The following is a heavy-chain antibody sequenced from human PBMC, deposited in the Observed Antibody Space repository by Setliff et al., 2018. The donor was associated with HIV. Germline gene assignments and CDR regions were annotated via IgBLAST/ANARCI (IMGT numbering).Heavy chain of an antibody. CDR2: IFSSGST. Sequence: SETLSLTCTVSGGSISSYYWSWIRQPAGKGLEWIGRIFSSGSTSYNSSLKSRVTMSVDTSKNQFSLRLTSVTAADTAVYYCARHRDPPGTSWIYYYYYMDLWGEGATVTVSS. D-gene: IGHD6-13*01. CDR1: GGSISSYY. J-gene: IGHJ6*03. CDR3: ARHRDPPGTSWIYYYYYMDL. V-gene: IGHV4-4*07.